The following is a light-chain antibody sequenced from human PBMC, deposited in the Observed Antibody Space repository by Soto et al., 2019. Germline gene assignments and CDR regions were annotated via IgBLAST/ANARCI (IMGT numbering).Light chain of an antibody. Sequence: DIQMTQPPSTLFAYFGDRVTITCWASQSISSFFAWYQQKPGKAPKLLIFDASSLESGTPSRFSGIRSGTQFTLTINGLQTDDFATYYGQQYDNYKTLTFCGGTKVDIK. CDR2: DAS. CDR3: QQYDNYKTLT. CDR1: QSISSF. J-gene: IGKJ4*01. V-gene: IGKV1-5*01.